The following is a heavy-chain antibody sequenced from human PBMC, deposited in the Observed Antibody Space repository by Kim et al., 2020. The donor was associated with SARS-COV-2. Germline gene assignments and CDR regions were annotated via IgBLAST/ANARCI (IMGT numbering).Heavy chain of an antibody. CDR2: ISSSSSYI. J-gene: IGHJ4*02. CDR1: GFTFSSYS. Sequence: GGSLRLSCAASGFTFSSYSMNWVRQAPGKGLEWVSSISSSSSYIYYADSVKGRFTISRDNAKNSLYLQMNSLRAEDTAVYYCARVRRVYYDSSGYSAYDNYPYYFDYWGQGTLVTVSS. V-gene: IGHV3-21*01. CDR3: ARVRRVYYDSSGYSAYDNYPYYFDY. D-gene: IGHD3-22*01.